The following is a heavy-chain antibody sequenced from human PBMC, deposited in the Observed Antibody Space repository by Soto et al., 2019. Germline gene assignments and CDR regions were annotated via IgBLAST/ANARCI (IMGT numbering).Heavy chain of an antibody. Sequence: SLRLSCVASGFTFSSYEMNWVRQAPGKGLEWISYISSGDGTIYYADSVKGRFTISRDNAKNSLYLQMNSLRVEDTAVYYCARGDSTAVDVWGQGTTVTVSS. D-gene: IGHD4-17*01. CDR1: GFTFSSYE. CDR2: ISSGDGTI. V-gene: IGHV3-48*03. CDR3: ARGDSTAVDV. J-gene: IGHJ6*02.